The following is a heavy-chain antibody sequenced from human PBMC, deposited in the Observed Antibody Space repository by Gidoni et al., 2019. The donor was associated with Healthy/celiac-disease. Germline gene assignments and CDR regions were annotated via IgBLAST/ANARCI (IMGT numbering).Heavy chain of an antibody. D-gene: IGHD3-16*01. CDR3: ARVIRYDYVWGSSPPRRSRPGPFDI. J-gene: IGHJ3*02. Sequence: QVQLQESGPGLVKPSGTLSLTCAVSGGSISSSNWWSWVRQPPGKGLEWIGEIYHSGSTNYNPSLKSRVTISVDKSKNQFSLKLSSVTAADTAVYYCARVIRYDYVWGSSPPRRSRPGPFDIWGQGTMVTVSS. CDR1: GGSISSSNW. V-gene: IGHV4-4*02. CDR2: IYHSGST.